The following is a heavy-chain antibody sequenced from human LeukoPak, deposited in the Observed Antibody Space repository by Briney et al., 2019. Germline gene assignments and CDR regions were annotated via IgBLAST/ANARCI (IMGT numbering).Heavy chain of an antibody. CDR1: GYDFTTNY. CDR2: INPSVSST. J-gene: IGHJ4*02. Sequence: GASVKVSCKASGYDFTTNYIHWVRQAPGQGLEWMGTINPSVSSTTYGQRFRGRVTMTRDTSTATVYMDLGSLTSEDTAIYYCAKGYCTGASCYALDSWGQGTLVTVSS. V-gene: IGHV1-46*01. D-gene: IGHD2-15*01. CDR3: AKGYCTGASCYALDS.